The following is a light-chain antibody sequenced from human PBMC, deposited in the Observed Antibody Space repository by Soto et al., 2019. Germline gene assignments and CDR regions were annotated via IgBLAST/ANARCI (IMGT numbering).Light chain of an antibody. V-gene: IGKV3-20*01. CDR2: GAS. CDR1: QSVSSN. J-gene: IGKJ1*01. CDR3: QQYGSSPPT. Sequence: EIMMTQSPATLSVSQGERATLSCRASQSVSSNLAWYQQNPGQAPRLLIYGASSRATGIPDRFSGSGSGTDFTLTISRLEPEDFAVYYCQQYGSSPPTFGQGTKVDIK.